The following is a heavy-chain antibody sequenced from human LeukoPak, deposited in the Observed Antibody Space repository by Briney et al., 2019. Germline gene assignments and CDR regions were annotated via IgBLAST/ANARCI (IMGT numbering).Heavy chain of an antibody. V-gene: IGHV3-23*01. CDR1: GFTFYTYA. Sequence: GGSLRLSCAASGFTFYTYAMTWVRQAPGKGLEWVSTIIGSGGNTFYADSVKGRFTISRDNSKNTLSLQLTSLRAEDTGVYFCARDGGHPLTSYYRAYWGQGTLVTVSS. J-gene: IGHJ4*02. CDR3: ARDGGHPLTSYYRAY. D-gene: IGHD4-11*01. CDR2: IIGSGGNT.